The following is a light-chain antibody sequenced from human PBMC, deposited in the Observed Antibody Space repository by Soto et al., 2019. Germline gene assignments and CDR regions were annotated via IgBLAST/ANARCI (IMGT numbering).Light chain of an antibody. Sequence: QSALTQPRSVSVSPGQSVTISCTGTSSDVGGYNYVSWYQQHPGKAPKLMIYDVSKRPSGVPDRFSGSNSGNTASLTISGLQAEDEADYYCCSYAGSYTFVFGTGTQLTVL. CDR2: DVS. J-gene: IGLJ1*01. CDR3: CSYAGSYTFV. V-gene: IGLV2-11*01. CDR1: SSDVGGYNY.